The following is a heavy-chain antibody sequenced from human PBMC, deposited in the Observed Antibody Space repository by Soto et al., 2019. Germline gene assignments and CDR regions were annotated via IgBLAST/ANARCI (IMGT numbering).Heavy chain of an antibody. D-gene: IGHD2-2*01. CDR1: GFTFSSYA. Sequence: AGGSLRLSCAASGFTFSSYAMSWVRQAPGKGLEWVSAISGSGGSTYYADSVKGRFTISRDNSKNTLYLQMNSLRAEDTAVYYCAKALRDIVVVPAAMSADYFDYWGQGTLVTVSS. CDR2: ISGSGGST. V-gene: IGHV3-23*01. J-gene: IGHJ4*02. CDR3: AKALRDIVVVPAAMSADYFDY.